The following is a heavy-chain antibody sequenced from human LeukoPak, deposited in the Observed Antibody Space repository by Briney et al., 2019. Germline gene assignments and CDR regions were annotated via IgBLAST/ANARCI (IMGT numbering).Heavy chain of an antibody. D-gene: IGHD1-26*01. Sequence: GGSLRLSCAASGFTVSNSYMNWVRQPPGKGLEWVSVTYSGGRTYYADSVKGRFTISRDISKNTLYLQMNSLRAEDTAVYYCAKDRERSGSSYFDYWGQGTLVTVSS. CDR2: TYSGGRT. V-gene: IGHV3-66*01. J-gene: IGHJ4*02. CDR3: AKDRERSGSSYFDY. CDR1: GFTVSNSY.